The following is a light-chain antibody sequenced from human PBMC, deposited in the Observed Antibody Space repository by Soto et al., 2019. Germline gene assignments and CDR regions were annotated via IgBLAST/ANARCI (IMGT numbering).Light chain of an antibody. CDR1: QSVSSN. V-gene: IGKV3-15*01. J-gene: IGKJ1*01. CDR3: QQYNVWPWT. Sequence: EIVLTQSPATLSVSPGERATLSCRASQSVSSNLAWYQQKPGQAPSLLIYGASRRATGFPARFSGSGSGTDFTLTISSLQSEDSAVYYCQQYNVWPWTFGQGTKVDI. CDR2: GAS.